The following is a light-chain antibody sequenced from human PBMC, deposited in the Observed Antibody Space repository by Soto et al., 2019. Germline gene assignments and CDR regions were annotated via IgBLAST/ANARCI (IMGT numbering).Light chain of an antibody. CDR2: DVS. CDR1: SSDVGGYNY. CDR3: CSYAGSYTYV. V-gene: IGLV2-11*01. Sequence: ALTQPRSVSGSPGQSVTISCTGTSSDVGGYNYVSWYQQHPGKAPKLMIYDVSKRPSGVPDRFSGSKSGNTASLTISGLQAEDEADYYCCSYAGSYTYVFGTGTKVTVL. J-gene: IGLJ1*01.